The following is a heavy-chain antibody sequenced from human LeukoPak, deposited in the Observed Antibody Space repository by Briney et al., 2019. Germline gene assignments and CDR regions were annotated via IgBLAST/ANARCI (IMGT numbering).Heavy chain of an antibody. V-gene: IGHV1-24*01. CDR1: GYTLTEVV. CDR2: FDPEDGET. D-gene: IGHD6-6*01. Sequence: SVKVSCKVSGYTLTEVVMHWGRQSAGHRGEWRGGFDPEDGETIYAQKFQGRVTMTEDTSTDTAYMELSSLRSEDTAVYYCATMISSSSGDAFDIWGQGTMVTVSS. CDR3: ATMISSSSGDAFDI. J-gene: IGHJ3*02.